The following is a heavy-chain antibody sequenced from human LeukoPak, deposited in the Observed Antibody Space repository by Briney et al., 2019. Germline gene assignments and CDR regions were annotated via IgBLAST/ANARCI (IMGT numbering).Heavy chain of an antibody. D-gene: IGHD1-7*01. V-gene: IGHV1-2*02. CDR3: ATFTGTSAY. Sequence: ASVTVSCKASGSVFTIYHIHWVRQAPGQGLELVGWINPNTGGANHVQKFQGRVTMTRDTSTATAYMELSGLRSDDTALYFCATFTGTSAYWGQGTLVTVSS. CDR2: INPNTGGA. J-gene: IGHJ4*02. CDR1: GSVFTIYH.